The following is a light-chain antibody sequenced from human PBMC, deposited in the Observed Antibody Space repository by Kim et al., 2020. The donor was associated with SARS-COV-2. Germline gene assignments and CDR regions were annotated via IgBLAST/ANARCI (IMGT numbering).Light chain of an antibody. Sequence: STSVGDRFTITCQASQDISKSLNWYQHIPGKAPKLLLYDASNLETGVPSRFSGSGSGTQFTFTISSLRPEDVATYYCQQYDYLPYTFGQGTKLEI. CDR3: QQYDYLPYT. J-gene: IGKJ2*01. CDR1: QDISKS. V-gene: IGKV1-33*01. CDR2: DAS.